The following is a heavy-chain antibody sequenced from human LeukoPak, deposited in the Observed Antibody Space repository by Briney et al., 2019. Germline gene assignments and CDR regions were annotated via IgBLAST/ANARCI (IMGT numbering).Heavy chain of an antibody. D-gene: IGHD5-18*01. CDR2: ISGSSSII. V-gene: IGHV3-48*04. Sequence: PGGSLRLSCVASGFTVSSHSMNWVRQAPGKGLEWLSYISGSSSIIYHTDSVKGRFTISRDNAKNTLYLQMNSLRAEDTAVYYCARDAVDTANAVWGQGTTVTVSS. CDR1: GFTVSSHS. CDR3: ARDAVDTANAV. J-gene: IGHJ6*02.